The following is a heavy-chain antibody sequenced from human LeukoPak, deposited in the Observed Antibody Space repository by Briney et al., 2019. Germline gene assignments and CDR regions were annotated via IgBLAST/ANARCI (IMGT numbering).Heavy chain of an antibody. CDR1: GGSISSGYY. Sequence: SETLSLTCTVSGGSISSGYYWGWIRQPPGQGLEWIGSIYHSGSTYYNPSLKSRVTISVDTSKNQFSLKLSSVTAADTAVYYCASLGYCSSTSCQIAIDYWGQGTLVTVSS. V-gene: IGHV4-38-2*02. CDR2: IYHSGST. CDR3: ASLGYCSSTSCQIAIDY. J-gene: IGHJ4*02. D-gene: IGHD2-2*01.